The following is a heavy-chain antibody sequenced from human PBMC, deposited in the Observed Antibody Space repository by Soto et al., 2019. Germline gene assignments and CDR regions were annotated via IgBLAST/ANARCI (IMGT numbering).Heavy chain of an antibody. D-gene: IGHD6-19*01. CDR2: ISYDGSNK. CDR1: GFTFSSYA. Sequence: ESGGGVVQPGRSLRLSCAASGFTFSSYAMHWVRQAPGKGLEWVAVISYDGSNKYYADSVKGRFTISRDNSKNTLYLQMNSLRAEDTAVYYCARGGPIAVAGEDYWGQGTLVTVSS. V-gene: IGHV3-30-3*01. J-gene: IGHJ4*02. CDR3: ARGGPIAVAGEDY.